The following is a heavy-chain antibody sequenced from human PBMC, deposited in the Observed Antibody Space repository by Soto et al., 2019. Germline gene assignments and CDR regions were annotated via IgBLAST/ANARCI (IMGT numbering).Heavy chain of an antibody. Sequence: GGSLRLSCAASGFTFSSYAMHWVRQAPGKGLEWVAVISYDGSNKYYADSVKGRFTISRDNSKNTLYLQMNSLRAEDTAVYYCARAELWELCPLDYWGQGTLVTVSS. CDR1: GFTFSSYA. CDR2: ISYDGSNK. V-gene: IGHV3-30-3*01. CDR3: ARAELWELCPLDY. D-gene: IGHD1-26*01. J-gene: IGHJ4*02.